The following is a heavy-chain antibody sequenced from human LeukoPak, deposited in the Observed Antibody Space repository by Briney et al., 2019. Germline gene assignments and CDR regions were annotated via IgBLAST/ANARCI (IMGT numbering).Heavy chain of an antibody. D-gene: IGHD3-9*01. CDR1: GGSISIYY. CDR3: ARGVPYYNFDRSKRVPWGFDY. V-gene: IGHV4-59*01. Sequence: SETLSLTCTVSGGSISIYYWSWIRQPPGKGLEWIGYISYSGTADYSPSLKSRVTISVDMSKNQFSLKLSSMTAADTAVYYCARGVPYYNFDRSKRVPWGFDYWGQGTLVTVSS. CDR2: ISYSGTA. J-gene: IGHJ4*02.